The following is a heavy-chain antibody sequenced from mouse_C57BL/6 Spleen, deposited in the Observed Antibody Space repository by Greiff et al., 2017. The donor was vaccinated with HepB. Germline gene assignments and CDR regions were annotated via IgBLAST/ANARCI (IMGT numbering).Heavy chain of an antibody. CDR2: ISSGSSTI. CDR1: GFTFSDYG. Sequence: EVKLMESGGGLVKPGGSLKLSCAASGFTFSDYGMHWVRQAPEKGLEWVAYISSGSSTIYYADTVKGRFTISRDNAKHTLFLQMTSLRSEDTAMYYCARGANYYGSSHWYFDVWGTGTTVTVSS. D-gene: IGHD1-1*01. CDR3: ARGANYYGSSHWYFDV. J-gene: IGHJ1*03. V-gene: IGHV5-17*01.